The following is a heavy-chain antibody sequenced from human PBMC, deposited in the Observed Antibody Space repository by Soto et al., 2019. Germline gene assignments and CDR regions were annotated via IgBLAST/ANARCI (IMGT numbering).Heavy chain of an antibody. D-gene: IGHD2-2*01. CDR2: IDPGDSYT. Sequence: GESLKISCKGSGYNFTGYWITLVRQIRGKGLEWMGRIDPGDSYTNYSPSFQGHVTISADKSITTAYLQWSSLKASDTAMYYCARDELYCSSTTCYQVDPWGQGTLVTVSS. V-gene: IGHV5-10-1*01. CDR1: GYNFTGYW. J-gene: IGHJ5*02. CDR3: ARDELYCSSTTCYQVDP.